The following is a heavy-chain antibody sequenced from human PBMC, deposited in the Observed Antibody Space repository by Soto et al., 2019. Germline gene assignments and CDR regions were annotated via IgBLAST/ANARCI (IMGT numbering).Heavy chain of an antibody. CDR3: ASTLAVAGTFDP. CDR1: GFTISDYY. D-gene: IGHD6-19*01. V-gene: IGHV3-11*01. Sequence: GGSLRLSCAASGFTISDYYMSWIRQAPGKGLEWVSYISSSGSTIYYADSVKGRFTISRDNAKNSLYLQMNSLRAEDTAVYYCASTLAVAGTFDPWGQGTLVTVSS. CDR2: ISSSGSTI. J-gene: IGHJ5*02.